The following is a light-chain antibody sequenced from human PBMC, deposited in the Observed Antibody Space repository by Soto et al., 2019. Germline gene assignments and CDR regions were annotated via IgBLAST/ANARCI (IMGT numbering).Light chain of an antibody. V-gene: IGLV2-23*02. CDR2: EVS. J-gene: IGLJ1*01. CDR1: SSDVGSYTL. CDR3: WSYAGSFTYV. Sequence: QSVLTQPASVSGSPGQSITISCTGSSSDVGSYTLVSWYQQHPGKVPKLMIYEVSKRPSGVSVRFSGSRSGNTASLTNSGLQAEDEADYFCWSYAGSFTYVFGTGTKVTVL.